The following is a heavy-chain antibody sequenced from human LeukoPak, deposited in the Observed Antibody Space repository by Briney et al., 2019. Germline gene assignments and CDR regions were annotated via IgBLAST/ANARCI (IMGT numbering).Heavy chain of an antibody. CDR3: ARDLEDSSPFGAFDM. CDR2: IWFDGIRK. V-gene: IGHV3-33*08. J-gene: IGHJ3*02. CDR1: GFTFSLYG. D-gene: IGHD3-22*01. Sequence: PGGSLRLSCAASGFTFSLYGIHWVRQAPGKGLEWVAAIWFDGIRKYYADSVKGRLTISRDNSKNTLYLQMNSLRAEDTAVYYCARDLEDSSPFGAFDMWGQGTMVTVSS.